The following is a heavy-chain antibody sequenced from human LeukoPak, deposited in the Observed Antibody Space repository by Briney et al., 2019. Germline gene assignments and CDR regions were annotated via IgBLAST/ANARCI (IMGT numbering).Heavy chain of an antibody. CDR1: GYTFTGYY. V-gene: IGHV1-2*02. CDR2: INPNSGGT. Sequence: ASVKVSCKASGYTFTGYYMHWVRQAPGQGLEWMGWINPNSGGTNYAQKFQGRVTMTRDTSISTAYMELSRLRSDDTAVYYCATPGRSMIVAVKGPADAFDIWGQGTMVTVSS. CDR3: ATPGRSMIVAVKGPADAFDI. J-gene: IGHJ3*02. D-gene: IGHD3-22*01.